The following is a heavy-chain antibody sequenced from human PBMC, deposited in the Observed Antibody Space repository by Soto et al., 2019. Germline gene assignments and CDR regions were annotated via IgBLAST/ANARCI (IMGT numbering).Heavy chain of an antibody. D-gene: IGHD2-15*01. CDR2: IYYNGYT. CDR3: ARERVVYAFDI. V-gene: IGHV4-59*01. Sequence: QVQLQESGPGLVKPSETLSLTCTVSGGSISSNYWSWNRQPPGKGLEWIGYIYYNGYTSYNPSLKSRVTISVDTSKNQFSLKLSSVTAADTAVYYCARERVVYAFDIWGQGTMVTVSS. J-gene: IGHJ3*02. CDR1: GGSISSNY.